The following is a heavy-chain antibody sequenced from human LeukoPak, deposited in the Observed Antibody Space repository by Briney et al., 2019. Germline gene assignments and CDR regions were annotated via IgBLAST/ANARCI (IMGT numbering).Heavy chain of an antibody. D-gene: IGHD6-19*01. J-gene: IGHJ3*02. CDR1: GFTFDDYG. V-gene: IGHV3-20*04. CDR2: INWNGGST. Sequence: RPGGSLRLSCAASGFTFDDYGMTWVRQAPGKGLEWVSGINWNGGSTGYRDSVKGRFTIARDNAKNSLYLQMNSLRVEDTALYYCARTMDRGGWWTDAFDIWGQGTMVTVSS. CDR3: ARTMDRGGWWTDAFDI.